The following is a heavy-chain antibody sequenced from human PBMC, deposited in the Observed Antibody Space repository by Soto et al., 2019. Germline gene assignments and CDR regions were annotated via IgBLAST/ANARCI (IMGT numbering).Heavy chain of an antibody. V-gene: IGHV4-59*01. J-gene: IGHJ6*02. Sequence: SETLSLTCTVSGGSISRYYWIWLRQPPGKGLEWIGYMYNTGSTVYNPPFKSRVTISVDTSKNQFSLKLNSVTAADTAVYYCARDLWGYCGTDCYPLDVWGQGTTVTVSS. D-gene: IGHD2-21*02. CDR2: MYNTGST. CDR3: ARDLWGYCGTDCYPLDV. CDR1: GGSISRYY.